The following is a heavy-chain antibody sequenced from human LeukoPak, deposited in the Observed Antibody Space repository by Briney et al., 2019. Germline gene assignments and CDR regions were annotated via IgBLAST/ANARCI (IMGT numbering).Heavy chain of an antibody. CDR2: ISGSGGDT. Sequence: GGSLRLSCAASGFTFSSYAMSWVRQAPGKGLEWVSGISGSGGDTYYADSVKGRFTISRDNSKNTLSLQMNSLRAEGTAVYYCAKGSHYYYYYYGMDVWGKGTTVTVSS. CDR3: AKGSHYYYYYYGMDV. CDR1: GFTFSSYA. V-gene: IGHV3-23*01. J-gene: IGHJ6*04.